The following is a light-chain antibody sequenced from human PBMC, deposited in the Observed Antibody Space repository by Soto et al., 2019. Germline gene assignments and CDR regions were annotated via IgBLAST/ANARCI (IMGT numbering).Light chain of an antibody. CDR2: GAS. V-gene: IGKV3D-20*02. CDR1: QSVSNNY. J-gene: IGKJ1*01. Sequence: EIVLTQSPGTLSLSPGERATLSWRASQSVSNNYLAWYQQKPGQAPRLLIYGASNRATGIPDRFSGSGSGTGFTLTISRLEPEDFAVYYCQQRSNWPRTFGQGTKVDIK. CDR3: QQRSNWPRT.